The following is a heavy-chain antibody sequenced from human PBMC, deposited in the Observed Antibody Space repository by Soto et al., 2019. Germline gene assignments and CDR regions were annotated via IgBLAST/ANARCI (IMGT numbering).Heavy chain of an antibody. CDR1: GGTFSSYA. J-gene: IGHJ6*02. V-gene: IGHV1-69*12. CDR3: ARVKGCSSGSCYSSCYYYGMDV. CDR2: IIPIFGTA. Sequence: QVQLVQSGAEVKKPGSSVKVSCKASGGTFSSYAISWVRQAPGQGLEWMGGIIPIFGTANYAQKFQGRVTITADESMSTAYMELSSLRSEDTAVYYCARVKGCSSGSCYSSCYYYGMDVWGQGTTVTVSS. D-gene: IGHD2-15*01.